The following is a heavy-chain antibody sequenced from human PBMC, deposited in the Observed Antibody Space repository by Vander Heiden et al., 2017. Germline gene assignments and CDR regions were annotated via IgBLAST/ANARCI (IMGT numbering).Heavy chain of an antibody. Sequence: QLQESGPGLVKHSETLSLTCTVSGGSISSRSYYWGWIRQPPGKGLGWSGSFYHSGSTYYNPSLKSRVNISVDNSKNQFSLNLSSVTPADTAVYYCARPGGWRQQLSFVDSWGQGTLVTVSS. CDR3: ARPGGWRQQLSFVDS. J-gene: IGHJ4*02. V-gene: IGHV4-39*01. D-gene: IGHD1-1*01. CDR1: GGSISSRSYY. CDR2: FYHSGST.